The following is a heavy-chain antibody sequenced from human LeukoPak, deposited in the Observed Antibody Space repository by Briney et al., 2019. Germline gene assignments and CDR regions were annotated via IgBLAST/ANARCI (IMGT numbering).Heavy chain of an antibody. J-gene: IGHJ3*02. D-gene: IGHD4-17*01. V-gene: IGHV3-30-3*01. CDR2: ISDDGSRQ. Sequence: PGGSLRLSCAATGFTFSNYAIHWGRQAPGKGLEWVAFISDDGSRQHYADSVKGRFTISRDNSKNTLYLQMNSLRAEDTAVYYCATRRVQATVTTYAFEIWGQGTMVTVSS. CDR1: GFTFSNYA. CDR3: ATRRVQATVTTYAFEI.